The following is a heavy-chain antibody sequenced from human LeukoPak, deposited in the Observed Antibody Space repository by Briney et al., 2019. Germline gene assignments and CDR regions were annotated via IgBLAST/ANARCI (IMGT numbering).Heavy chain of an antibody. Sequence: SETLSLTCAVYGGSFSGYYWSWIRQPPGKGLEWIGEINHSGSTNYNPSLKSRVTISVDTSKNQFSLKLSSVTAADTAVYYCARNYYDSSGYYYWGQGTLVTVSS. V-gene: IGHV4-34*09. J-gene: IGHJ4*02. CDR1: GGSFSGYY. D-gene: IGHD3-22*01. CDR3: ARNYYDSSGYYY. CDR2: INHSGST.